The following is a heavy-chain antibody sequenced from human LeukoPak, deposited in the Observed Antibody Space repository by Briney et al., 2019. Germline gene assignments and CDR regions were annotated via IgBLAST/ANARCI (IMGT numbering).Heavy chain of an antibody. Sequence: ASVKVSCKASGYTFTSYGISWVRQAPGQGLEWMGWISAYNGNTNYAQKLQGRVTMTTDTSTSTAYMELRSLRSEDTAVYYCARARIAVAGKGNWFDPWGQGTLVTVSS. V-gene: IGHV1-18*01. CDR3: ARARIAVAGKGNWFDP. CDR1: GYTFTSYG. D-gene: IGHD6-19*01. J-gene: IGHJ5*02. CDR2: ISAYNGNT.